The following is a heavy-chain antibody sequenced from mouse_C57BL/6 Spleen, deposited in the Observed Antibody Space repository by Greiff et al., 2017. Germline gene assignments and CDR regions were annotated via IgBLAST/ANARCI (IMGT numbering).Heavy chain of an antibody. V-gene: IGHV1-80*01. D-gene: IGHD1-1*01. Sequence: VQLQQSGASVKISCKASGYAFSSYWMNWVKQRPGKGLEWIGQIYPGDGDTNNNGKFKGTATLTADKSPSTAYMQLSSLTSEDSAVYFCARVVYYGSSYAMDYWGQGTSVTVSS. J-gene: IGHJ4*01. CDR3: ARVVYYGSSYAMDY. CDR1: GYAFSSYW. CDR2: IYPGDGDT.